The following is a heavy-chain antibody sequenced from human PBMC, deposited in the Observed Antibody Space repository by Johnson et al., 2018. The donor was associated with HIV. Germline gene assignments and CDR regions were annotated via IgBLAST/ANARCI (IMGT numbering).Heavy chain of an antibody. D-gene: IGHD3-22*01. J-gene: IGHJ3*02. CDR3: AKAMGGWLLAHAFDI. CDR1: GFTFSSYG. CDR2: IRYDGSNK. V-gene: IGHV3-30*02. Sequence: QMQLVESGGALVKPGGSLKLSCAASGFTFSSYGMHWVRQAPGKGLEWVAFIRYDGSNKYYADSVKGRFTISRDNSKNTLYLQMNSLRAEDTAVYYCAKAMGGWLLAHAFDIWGQGTMVTISS.